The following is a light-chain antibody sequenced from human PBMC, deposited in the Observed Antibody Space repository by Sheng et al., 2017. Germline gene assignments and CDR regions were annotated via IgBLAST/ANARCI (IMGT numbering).Light chain of an antibody. CDR3: QQYDKWPLN. J-gene: IGKJ4*01. Sequence: EIVLTQSPATLSLSPGERATLSCRASQSVSSYLAWYQQKPGQAPRLLIYDASARATGIPARFIASGSGTEFTLTISSLQSEDFAVYYCQQYDKWPLNFGGGTKVEIK. V-gene: IGKV3-15*01. CDR1: QSVSSY. CDR2: DAS.